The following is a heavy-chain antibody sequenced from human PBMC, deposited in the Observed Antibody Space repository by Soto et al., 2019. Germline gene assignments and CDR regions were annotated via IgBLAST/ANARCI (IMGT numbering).Heavy chain of an antibody. J-gene: IGHJ4*02. CDR3: ARVGSYYDFWSGPGRSGEDPLEYYFDY. CDR2: INHSGST. V-gene: IGHV4-34*01. CDR1: GGSFSGYY. Sequence: SETLSLTCAVYGGSFSGYYWSWIRQPPGKGLEWIGEINHSGSTNYNPSLKSRVTISVDTSKNQFSLKLSSVTAADTAVYYCARVGSYYDFWSGPGRSGEDPLEYYFDYWGQGTLVTVSS. D-gene: IGHD3-3*01.